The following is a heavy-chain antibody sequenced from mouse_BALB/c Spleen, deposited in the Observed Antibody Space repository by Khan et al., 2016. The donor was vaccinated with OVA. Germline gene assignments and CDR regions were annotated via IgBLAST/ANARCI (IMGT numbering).Heavy chain of an antibody. D-gene: IGHD2-4*01. Sequence: QVQLKESGPGLVAPSQSLSITCTVSGFSLTTSGIHWVRQPPGNGLEWLGIIWAGGSTNYNSALMSRVTISQDNSKSQVFLKLNSLQTDDTAMYYRARAWVISTDRFDHWGQGTTLPGSS. CDR3: ARAWVISTDRFDH. J-gene: IGHJ2*01. CDR2: IWAGGST. V-gene: IGHV2-9*02. CDR1: GFSLTTSG.